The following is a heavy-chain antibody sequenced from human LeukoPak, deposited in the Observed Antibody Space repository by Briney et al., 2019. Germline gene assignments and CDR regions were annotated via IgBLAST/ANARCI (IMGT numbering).Heavy chain of an antibody. CDR3: ARAPGVLRYFDWPLTFDY. D-gene: IGHD3-9*01. CDR1: GGSISSGGYY. Sequence: SETLSLTCTVSGGSISSGGYYWSWIRQHPGKGLEWIGYIYYSGSTYYNPSLKSRVTISVDTSKNQFSLKLSSVTAADTAVYYCARAPGVLRYFDWPLTFDYRGQGTLVTVSS. J-gene: IGHJ4*02. V-gene: IGHV4-31*03. CDR2: IYYSGST.